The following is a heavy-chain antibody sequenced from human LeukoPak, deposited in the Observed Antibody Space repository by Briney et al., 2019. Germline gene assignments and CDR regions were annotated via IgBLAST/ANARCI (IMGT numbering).Heavy chain of an antibody. CDR1: GFTFSSYA. V-gene: IGHV3-23*01. Sequence: SGGSLRLSCAASGFTFSSYAMSWVRQAPGKGLEWVSAISGSGGSTYYADSVKGRFTISRDNSKNTLYLQINSLRAEDTAVYYCANRYGDYNPVDYWGQGTLVTVSS. CDR3: ANRYGDYNPVDY. J-gene: IGHJ4*02. D-gene: IGHD4-17*01. CDR2: ISGSGGST.